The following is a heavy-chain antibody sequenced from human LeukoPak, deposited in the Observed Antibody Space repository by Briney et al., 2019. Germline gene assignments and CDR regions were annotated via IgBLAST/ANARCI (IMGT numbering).Heavy chain of an antibody. D-gene: IGHD2-8*01. CDR2: IKQDGSAR. V-gene: IGHV3-7*01. CDR3: ARVNPLMAPGAVDI. J-gene: IGHJ3*02. CDR1: GFTFSSYW. Sequence: GGSLRLSCAASGFTFSSYWMTWVRQAPGKGLAWVANIKQDGSARYYMDSVKGRFTISRDNAKNSLYLQMNSLGVEDTAVYYCARVNPLMAPGAVDIWGQGTKVAVSS.